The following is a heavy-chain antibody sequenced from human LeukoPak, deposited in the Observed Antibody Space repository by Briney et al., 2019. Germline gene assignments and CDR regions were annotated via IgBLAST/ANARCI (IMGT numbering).Heavy chain of an antibody. V-gene: IGHV3-33*01. CDR3: ARDATWIQSLDY. Sequence: GGSLRLSCAASGFTFSSYGMHWVRQAPGKGLEWVAVIWCDGSNKYYADSVKGRFTISRDNSKNTLYLQMNSLRAEDTAVYYCARDATWIQSLDYWGQGTLVTVSS. J-gene: IGHJ4*02. CDR2: IWCDGSNK. D-gene: IGHD5-18*01. CDR1: GFTFSSYG.